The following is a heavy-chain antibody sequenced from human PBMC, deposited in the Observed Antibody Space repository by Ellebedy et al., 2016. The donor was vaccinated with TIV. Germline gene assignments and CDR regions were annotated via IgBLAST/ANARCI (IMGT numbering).Heavy chain of an antibody. J-gene: IGHJ4*02. CDR3: ARLDWSDVDLRHFYFDY. D-gene: IGHD1-1*01. CDR2: ITSGYSM. V-gene: IGHV3-11*01. Sequence: GGSLRLSCAASGFPFSDYYMSWIRQAPGKGLEWVSLITSGYSMYYADSVKGRFTISRDNAKNSLYLHMNSLSAEDTAVYYCARLDWSDVDLRHFYFDYWGQGTQVTVSS. CDR1: GFPFSDYY.